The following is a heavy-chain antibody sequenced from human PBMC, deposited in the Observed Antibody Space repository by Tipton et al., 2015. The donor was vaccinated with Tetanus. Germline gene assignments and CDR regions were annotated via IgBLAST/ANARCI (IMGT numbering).Heavy chain of an antibody. V-gene: IGHV4-31*03. D-gene: IGHD3-22*01. CDR3: ARERIVVTDLRYYYYGMDV. Sequence: TLSLTCTVSGGSISSGGYYWSWIRQHPGKGLEWIGYIYYSGSTYYNPSLKSRVTISVDTSKNQFSLKLSSVTAADTAVYYCARERIVVTDLRYYYYGMDVWGQGTTVTVSS. CDR1: GGSISSGGYY. J-gene: IGHJ6*02. CDR2: IYYSGST.